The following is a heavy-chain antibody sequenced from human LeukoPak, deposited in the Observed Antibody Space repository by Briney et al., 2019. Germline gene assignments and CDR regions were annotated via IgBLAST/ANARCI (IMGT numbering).Heavy chain of an antibody. CDR2: INPNSGGT. CDR3: ARGGKTPYSSSWY. Sequence: GASVKVSCKASGYTFTAYYIHWVRQAPGQGLEWMGWINPNSGGTNYAQKFQGRVTMTRDTSISTAYMELSRLRSDDTAVYYCARGGKTPYSSSWYWGQGTLVTVSS. V-gene: IGHV1-2*02. CDR1: GYTFTAYY. J-gene: IGHJ4*02. D-gene: IGHD6-13*01.